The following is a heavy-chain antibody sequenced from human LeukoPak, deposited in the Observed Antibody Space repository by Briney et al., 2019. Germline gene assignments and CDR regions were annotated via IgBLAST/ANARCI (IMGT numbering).Heavy chain of an antibody. Sequence: SETLSLTCTVSGGSISSGSYYWSWIRQPAGKGLEWIGRIYTSGSTNYNPSLKSRVTISVDTSKNQFSLKLSSVTAADTAVYYCARGHYDFWSGYPDPFDPWGQGTLVTVSS. CDR1: GGSISSGSYY. J-gene: IGHJ5*02. CDR2: IYTSGST. V-gene: IGHV4-61*02. D-gene: IGHD3-3*01. CDR3: ARGHYDFWSGYPDPFDP.